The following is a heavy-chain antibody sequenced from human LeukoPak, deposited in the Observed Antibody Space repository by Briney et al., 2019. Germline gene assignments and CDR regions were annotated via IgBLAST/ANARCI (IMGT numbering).Heavy chain of an antibody. CDR1: GGTFSSSNL. J-gene: IGHJ4*02. CDR2: IYHSGST. Sequence: SGTLSLTCAVSGGTFSSSNLQWWRHPPPGRVQEWIGVIYHSGSTNYNPSLKSRVTISIDNSKNKFSLKLSCVTAADTAVYYCASTGDELLLVYWGQGTLVTVSS. CDR3: ASTGDELLLVY. D-gene: IGHD2-2*01. V-gene: IGHV4-4*02.